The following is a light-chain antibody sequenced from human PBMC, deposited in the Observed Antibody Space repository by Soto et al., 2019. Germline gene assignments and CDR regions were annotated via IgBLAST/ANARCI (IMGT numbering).Light chain of an antibody. Sequence: EIVLTQSPGTLSLSPGERATLSCRASQSVSSSYLAWYQQKPGQAPRLLIYGASSRATGIPDRFSGSGSGTDFTLTISRREPEDFAVYYCQKYGSSPGTFGQGTKVEIK. J-gene: IGKJ1*01. CDR3: QKYGSSPGT. CDR1: QSVSSSY. CDR2: GAS. V-gene: IGKV3-20*01.